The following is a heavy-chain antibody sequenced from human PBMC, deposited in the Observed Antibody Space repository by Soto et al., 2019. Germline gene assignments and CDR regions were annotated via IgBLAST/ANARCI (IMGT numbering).Heavy chain of an antibody. J-gene: IGHJ4*02. CDR3: ARESNDYSNYPLPEFDY. Sequence: QVQLVESGGGMVQPGRSLRLSCAASGFTFSSYGMHWVRQAPGKGLEWVAVIWYDGSNKYYADSVKGRFTISRDNSKNTLYLQMNSLRAEDTAVYYCARESNDYSNYPLPEFDYWGQGTLVTVSS. CDR1: GFTFSSYG. V-gene: IGHV3-33*01. CDR2: IWYDGSNK. D-gene: IGHD4-4*01.